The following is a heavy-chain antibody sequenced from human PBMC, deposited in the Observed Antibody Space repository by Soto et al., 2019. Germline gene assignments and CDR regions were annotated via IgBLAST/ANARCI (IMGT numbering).Heavy chain of an antibody. CDR3: AKDGAVAGTGYYYGMDV. J-gene: IGHJ6*02. D-gene: IGHD6-19*01. CDR2: ISWNSGSI. V-gene: IGHV3-9*01. Sequence: GGSLRLSCAASGFTFDDYAMHWVRQAPGKGLEWVSGISWNSGSIGYADSVKGRFTISRDNAKNSLYLQMNSLRAEDTALYYCAKDGAVAGTGYYYGMDVWGQGTTVTVSS. CDR1: GFTFDDYA.